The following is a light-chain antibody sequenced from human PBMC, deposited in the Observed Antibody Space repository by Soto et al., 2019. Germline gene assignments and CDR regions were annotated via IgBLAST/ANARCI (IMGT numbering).Light chain of an antibody. CDR3: QQANSFPIT. CDR2: EAT. CDR1: QGLKF. V-gene: IGKV1D-12*01. J-gene: IGKJ5*01. Sequence: ILMTQYPSSFSASTGDRVTITCRASQGLKFLAWYQQKPGKAPRLLIYEATNLQSGVPPRFSGSGSGTDFTLTISSLQTEDFATYFCQQANSFPITFGQGTRVRL.